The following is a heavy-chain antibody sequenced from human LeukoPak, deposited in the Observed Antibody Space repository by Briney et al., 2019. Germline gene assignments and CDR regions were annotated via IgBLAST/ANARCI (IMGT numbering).Heavy chain of an antibody. V-gene: IGHV4-59*01. CDR3: ARRKARAGYYYYMDV. CDR1: GGPISSYY. D-gene: IGHD6-19*01. J-gene: IGHJ6*03. Sequence: PSGTLPLSCTVSGGPISSYYWSWIREPPGEGLEWLGHIYYSGSTNYNPSLKSRVTISVDTSKNEFSLKLSSVTGADTAVYYCARRKARAGYYYYMDVWGKGTTVTVSS. CDR2: IYYSGST.